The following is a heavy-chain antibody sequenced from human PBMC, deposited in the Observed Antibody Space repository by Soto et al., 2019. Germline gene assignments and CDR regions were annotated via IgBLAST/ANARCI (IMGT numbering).Heavy chain of an antibody. J-gene: IGHJ4*02. CDR3: ARVIPRGYRRFDY. Sequence: SETLSLTCTVSGGSISSGGYYWSWIRQHPGKGLEWIGYIYYSGSTYYNPSLKSRVTISVDTSKNQFSLKLSSVTAADTAVYYCARVIPRGYRRFDYWGQGTLVIVSA. D-gene: IGHD5-18*01. V-gene: IGHV4-31*03. CDR1: GGSISSGGYY. CDR2: IYYSGST.